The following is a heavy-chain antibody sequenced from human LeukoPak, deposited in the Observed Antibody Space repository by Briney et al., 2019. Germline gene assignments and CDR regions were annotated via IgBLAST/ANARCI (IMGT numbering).Heavy chain of an antibody. Sequence: SETLSLTCAVSGGSISSGGYSWSWIRQPPGKGLEWIGYIYHSGSTYYNPSLKGRVTISVDRSKNQFSLKLSSVTAADTAVYYCARVGYYYDSSGYYPIPYFDYWGQGTLVTVSS. J-gene: IGHJ4*02. V-gene: IGHV4-30-2*01. CDR2: IYHSGST. D-gene: IGHD3-22*01. CDR1: GGSISSGGYS. CDR3: ARVGYYYDSSGYYPIPYFDY.